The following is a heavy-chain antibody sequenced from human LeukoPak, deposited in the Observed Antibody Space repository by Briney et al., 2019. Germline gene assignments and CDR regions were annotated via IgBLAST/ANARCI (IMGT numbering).Heavy chain of an antibody. CDR1: GYSISSGYY. CDR3: ARHLPVPAAWYYFDY. V-gene: IGHV4-38-2*01. J-gene: IGHJ4*02. D-gene: IGHD2-2*01. Sequence: SETLSLTCAVSGYSISSGYYWGWIRQPPGKGLEWIGSIYHSGSTYYNPPLKSRVTISVDTSKNQFSLKLSSVTAADTAVYYCARHLPVPAAWYYFDYWGQGTLVTVSS. CDR2: IYHSGST.